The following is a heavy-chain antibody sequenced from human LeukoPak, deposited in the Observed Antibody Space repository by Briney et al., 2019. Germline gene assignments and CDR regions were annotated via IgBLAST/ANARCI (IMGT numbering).Heavy chain of an antibody. V-gene: IGHV3-74*01. Sequence: QPGGSLRLSCAVSGFTFSSSWMHWVRHAPGKGLVWVSHIKTDGSTTAYADSVKGRFTISRDNAKNTLYLQMNSLRAEDTAVYYCAKDGGLWVSAHWGDSWGRGTLVTVSS. D-gene: IGHD7-27*01. CDR3: AKDGGLWVSAHWGDS. CDR2: IKTDGSTT. J-gene: IGHJ4*02. CDR1: GFTFSSSW.